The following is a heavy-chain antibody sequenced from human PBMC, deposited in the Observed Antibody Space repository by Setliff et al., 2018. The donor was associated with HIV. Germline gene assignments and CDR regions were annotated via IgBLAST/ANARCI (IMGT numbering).Heavy chain of an antibody. CDR2: LSGSSSYW. J-gene: IGHJ6*03. CDR1: GFIFSKYS. Sequence: PGGSLRLSCAASGFIFSKYSLSWVRQTPGKGLEWVSSLSGSSSYWKYADSVKGRFTISRDTAKNSLYLQMSSLRAEYTAVYYCAREIRAGNYPPYNYYFYMDVWGKGTTVTVSS. D-gene: IGHD4-4*01. V-gene: IGHV3-21*01. CDR3: AREIRAGNYPPYNYYFYMDV.